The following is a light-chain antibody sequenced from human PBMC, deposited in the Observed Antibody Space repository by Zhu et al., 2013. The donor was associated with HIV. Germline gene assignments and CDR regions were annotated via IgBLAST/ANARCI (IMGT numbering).Light chain of an antibody. CDR1: SSDVGGYNY. J-gene: IGLJ3*02. CDR2: DVS. CDR3: CSYAGSHTWV. Sequence: QSALTQPRSVSGSPGQSVTISCTGTSSDVGGYNYVSWYQQHPGKAPKLMIYDVSKWPSGVPDRFSGSKSGNTASLTISGLQGEDEADYYCCSYAGSHTWVFGGGTRLSVL. V-gene: IGLV2-11*01.